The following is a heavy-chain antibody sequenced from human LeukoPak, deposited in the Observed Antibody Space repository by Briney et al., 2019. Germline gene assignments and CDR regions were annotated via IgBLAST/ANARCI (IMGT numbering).Heavy chain of an antibody. CDR3: ARVGGSNHYYYGMDV. CDR1: GGSISSYY. V-gene: IGHV4-59*01. D-gene: IGHD1-26*01. CDR2: IYCSGST. J-gene: IGHJ6*02. Sequence: PSETLSLTCTVSGGSISSYYWSWIRQPPGKGLEWIGYIYCSGSTNYNPSLKSRVTISVDTSKNQFSLKLSSVTSADTAVYYCARVGGSNHYYYGMDVWGQGTTVTVSS.